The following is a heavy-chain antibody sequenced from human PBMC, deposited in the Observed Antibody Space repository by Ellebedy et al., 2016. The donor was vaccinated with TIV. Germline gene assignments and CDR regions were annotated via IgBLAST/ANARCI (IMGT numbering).Heavy chain of an antibody. Sequence: GESLKISCQGSGYTFSRYWIAWVRQMPGKGLEWMGIIYPGDSDTRYSPSFQGQVTISADRSFSTAYLQWSSLRASDTAMYYCARRLYSDYDYFDFWGQGTLVTVSS. V-gene: IGHV5-51*01. D-gene: IGHD5-12*01. J-gene: IGHJ4*02. CDR3: ARRLYSDYDYFDF. CDR2: IYPGDSDT. CDR1: GYTFSRYW.